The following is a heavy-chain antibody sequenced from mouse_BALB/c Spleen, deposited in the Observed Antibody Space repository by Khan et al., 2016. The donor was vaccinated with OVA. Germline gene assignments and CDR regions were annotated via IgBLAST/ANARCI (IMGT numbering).Heavy chain of an antibody. J-gene: IGHJ3*01. CDR1: GFTFSSFG. V-gene: IGHV5-17*02. CDR2: ISSDSITL. Sequence: EVQVVESGGGLVQPGGSRKLSCAASGFTFSSFGMHWVRQAPEKGLEWVAYISSDSITLYYADTVKGRVTISRDNPRNTLFLQMTSPRSEDTAIYYCARGNWAWFAYWGQGTLVTVSA. D-gene: IGHD2-1*01. CDR3: ARGNWAWFAY.